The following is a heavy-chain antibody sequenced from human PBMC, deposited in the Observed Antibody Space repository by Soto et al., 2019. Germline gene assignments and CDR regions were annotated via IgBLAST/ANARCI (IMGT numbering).Heavy chain of an antibody. V-gene: IGHV3-30*03. J-gene: IGHJ4*02. Sequence: QVQLVESGGGVVQPGLSLTLSCAASGFAFNDYAIHWVRQAPGKGLEWVAVMSQNVDSEYYADSVKGRFTISRDNSKSTVYLQMNSLRTEDTAVYYCARDQGLWLGELGPPRAFDNWGPGTLVTVSS. CDR1: GFAFNDYA. D-gene: IGHD3-10*01. CDR3: ARDQGLWLGELGPPRAFDN. CDR2: MSQNVDSE.